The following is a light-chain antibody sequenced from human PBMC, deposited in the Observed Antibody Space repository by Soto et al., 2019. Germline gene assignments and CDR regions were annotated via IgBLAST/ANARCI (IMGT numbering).Light chain of an antibody. Sequence: IVLTQSPATLSLSPGERATLSCRASQSVSNSLAWYQQKPGLAPRLLIFDASNRAAGIPARFSGSGSGTDFTLTISSLEPEDFAVYYCQQRSNWPAWTFGQGT. CDR3: QQRSNWPAWT. CDR2: DAS. J-gene: IGKJ1*01. V-gene: IGKV3-11*01. CDR1: QSVSNS.